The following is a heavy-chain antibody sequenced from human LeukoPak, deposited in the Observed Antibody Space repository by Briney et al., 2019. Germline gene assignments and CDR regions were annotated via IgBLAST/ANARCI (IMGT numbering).Heavy chain of an antibody. Sequence: GGSLRLSCAASGFTFSDYYMSWIRQAPGKGLEWVSYISSSGSTIYYADSVKGRFTISRDNAKNSLYLQMNSLRAEDTAVYYCARPPRASDYYYMDVWGKGTTVTVSS. CDR1: GFTFSDYY. V-gene: IGHV3-11*01. CDR2: ISSSGSTI. CDR3: ARPPRASDYYYMDV. J-gene: IGHJ6*03.